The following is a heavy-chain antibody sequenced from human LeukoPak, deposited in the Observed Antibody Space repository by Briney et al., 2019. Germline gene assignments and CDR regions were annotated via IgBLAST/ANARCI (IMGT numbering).Heavy chain of an antibody. CDR3: ARGPNPHFWSVYPVYFDY. V-gene: IGHV4-31*03. CDR1: GGSISSGCYY. J-gene: IGHJ4*02. D-gene: IGHD3-3*02. Sequence: PSETLSLTCTVSGGSISSGCYYWSWIRQPPGKGLEWVGYIYYSGSTYYNPSLKSRVTISVDTSKNQFSLKLSPVTAADTAVYYCARGPNPHFWSVYPVYFDYWGQGTLVTVSS. CDR2: IYYSGST.